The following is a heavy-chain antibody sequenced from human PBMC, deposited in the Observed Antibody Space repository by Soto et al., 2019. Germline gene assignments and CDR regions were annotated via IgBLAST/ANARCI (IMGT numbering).Heavy chain of an antibody. D-gene: IGHD6-19*01. CDR2: ISYDGSNK. CDR1: GFTFSSYG. Sequence: GGPLRLSCAASGFTFSSYGMHWVRQAPGKGLEWVAVISYDGSNKYYADSVKGRFTISRDNSKNTLYLQMNSLRAEDTAVYYCAKSDGSGWGYFDYWGQGTLVTV. J-gene: IGHJ4*02. CDR3: AKSDGSGWGYFDY. V-gene: IGHV3-30*18.